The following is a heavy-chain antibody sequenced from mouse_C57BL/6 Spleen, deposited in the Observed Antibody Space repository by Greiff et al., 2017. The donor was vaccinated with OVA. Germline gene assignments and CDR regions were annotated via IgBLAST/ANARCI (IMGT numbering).Heavy chain of an antibody. CDR3: ARLGLSSYNYFDY. J-gene: IGHJ2*01. V-gene: IGHV1-80*01. CDR1: GYAFSSYW. CDR2: IYPGDGDT. D-gene: IGHD1-1*01. Sequence: QVQLQQSGAELVKPGASVKISCKASGYAFSSYWMNWVKQRPGKGLEWIGQIYPGDGDTNYNGKFKGKATLTADKSSSTAYMQLSSLTSEDSAVYFCARLGLSSYNYFDYWGQGTTLTVSS.